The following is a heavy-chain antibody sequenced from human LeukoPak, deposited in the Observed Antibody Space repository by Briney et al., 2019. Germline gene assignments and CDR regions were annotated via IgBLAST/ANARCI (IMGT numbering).Heavy chain of an antibody. CDR1: GYTFTGYY. V-gene: IGHV1-2*02. CDR3: ARDFYGSGSYYNVVGWSNY. D-gene: IGHD3-10*01. CDR2: INPNSGGT. Sequence: GASVKVSCKASGYTFTGYYMHWVRQAPGQGLEWMGWINPNSGGTNYAQKFQGRVTMTRDTSISTAYMELSRLRSDDTAVYYCARDFYGSGSYYNVVGWSNYWGQGTQVTVSS. J-gene: IGHJ4*02.